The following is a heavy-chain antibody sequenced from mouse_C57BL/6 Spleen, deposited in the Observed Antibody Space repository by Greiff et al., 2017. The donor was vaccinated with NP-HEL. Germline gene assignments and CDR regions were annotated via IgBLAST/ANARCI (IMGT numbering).Heavy chain of an antibody. Sequence: VQLQQSGPELVKPGASVKISCKASGYSFTGYYMHWVKQSSEKSLEWIGEINPSTGGTSYNQKFKGKDTLTVDRSSSTAYMQLKSLTSEDSAVDYCARGDYYGSSDGYFDYWGQGTTLTVSS. V-gene: IGHV1-43*01. D-gene: IGHD1-1*01. CDR1: GYSFTGYY. J-gene: IGHJ2*01. CDR3: ARGDYYGSSDGYFDY. CDR2: INPSTGGT.